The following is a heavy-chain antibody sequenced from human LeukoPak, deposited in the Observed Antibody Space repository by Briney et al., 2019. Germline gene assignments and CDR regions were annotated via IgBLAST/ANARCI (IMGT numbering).Heavy chain of an antibody. CDR2: ISVGGTKT. Sequence: GGSLRLSCAASGFTFTNYAMTWVRQATGKGLEWVSAISVGGTKTHYADSVRGRFTISRDDSKKTLYLQMSSLRAEDTAVYYCAKGWSAAHWGQGTLVTVSS. J-gene: IGHJ4*02. CDR1: GFTFTNYA. V-gene: IGHV3-23*01. D-gene: IGHD2-15*01. CDR3: AKGWSAAH.